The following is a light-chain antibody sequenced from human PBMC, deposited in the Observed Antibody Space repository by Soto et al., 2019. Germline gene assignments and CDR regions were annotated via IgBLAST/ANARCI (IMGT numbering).Light chain of an antibody. CDR2: RAS. J-gene: IGKJ2*01. Sequence: DILMTQSPSTLSASVGDRVTITCRASESISRWLAWYQQKPGQAPKLLIHRASTLATGVPSRISGSGSGTDFTLTISNLQPDDFATYYCQQYKSYSPYTFGQGTKVHIK. CDR3: QQYKSYSPYT. V-gene: IGKV1-5*03. CDR1: ESISRW.